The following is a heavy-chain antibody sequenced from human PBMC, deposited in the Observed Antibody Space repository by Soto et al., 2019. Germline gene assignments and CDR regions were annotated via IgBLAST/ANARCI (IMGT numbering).Heavy chain of an antibody. CDR2: IWYDGSNK. V-gene: IGHV3-33*01. D-gene: IGHD6-19*01. CDR1: GFTFSSYG. J-gene: IGHJ6*02. CDR3: ARDGSQWYYYYGMDV. Sequence: QVQLVESGGGVVQPGRSLRLSCAASGFTFSSYGMHWVRQAPGKGLEWVAVIWYDGSNKYYADSVKGRFTISRDNSKNTLYLQMNSLRAEDTAVYYCARDGSQWYYYYGMDVWGQGTTVTVSS.